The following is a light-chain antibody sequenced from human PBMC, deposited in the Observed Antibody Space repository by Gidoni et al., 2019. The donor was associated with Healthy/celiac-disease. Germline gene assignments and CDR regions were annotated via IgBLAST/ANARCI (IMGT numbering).Light chain of an antibody. CDR2: GAS. CDR1: QSVSSN. CDR3: QQYNNWPPKT. Sequence: EIVMTQSPATLSVSPGERATLSCRASQSVSSNLAWYQQKPGQAPRLLIYGASTRATGIPARCSGSGSGTEFTLTISSLQSEDFAVYYCQQYNNWPPKTFGQXTKVEIK. V-gene: IGKV3-15*01. J-gene: IGKJ1*01.